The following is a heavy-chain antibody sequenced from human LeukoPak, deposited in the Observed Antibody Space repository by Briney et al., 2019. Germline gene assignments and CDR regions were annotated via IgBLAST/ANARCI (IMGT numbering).Heavy chain of an antibody. CDR1: GFSFTNSA. J-gene: IGHJ3*02. CDR2: IVFGSGNT. Sequence: GTAVKVSCKASGFSFTNSAVQWVRQARGQGQEWIGLIVFGSGNTIYVQKFQERVTITRDMSTSTAYMELSSLRSEDTAVYYCAAGYIGGAMVTNAFDIWGQGTMVTVSS. CDR3: AAGYIGGAMVTNAFDI. D-gene: IGHD5-18*01. V-gene: IGHV1-58*01.